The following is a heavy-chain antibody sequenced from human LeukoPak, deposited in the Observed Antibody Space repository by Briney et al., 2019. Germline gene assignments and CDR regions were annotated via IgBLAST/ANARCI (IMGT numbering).Heavy chain of an antibody. J-gene: IGHJ4*02. CDR1: GYTFTVYY. D-gene: IGHD3-3*01. CDR3: ALWSGYYPPDPDY. CDR2: INPNSGGT. Sequence: ASVTVSCKASGYTFTVYYMHWVRQAPGQGLEWMGWINPNSGGTNYAQKFQGRITTTRDTSISTAYMELSRLRSDDTAVYYCALWSGYYPPDPDYWGQGTLVTVSS. V-gene: IGHV1-2*02.